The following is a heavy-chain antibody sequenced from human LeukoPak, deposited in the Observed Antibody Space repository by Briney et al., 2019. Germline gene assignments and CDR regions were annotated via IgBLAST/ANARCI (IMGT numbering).Heavy chain of an antibody. CDR3: ARIPGRLRADYYYYYMDV. Sequence: ASVKVSCKASGYTFTSYGISWVRQAPGQGLEWMGWISAYNGNTNYAQKLQGRVTMTTDTSTSTAYMELRSQRSDDTAVYYCARIPGRLRADYYYYYMDVWGKGTTVTVSS. D-gene: IGHD5-12*01. CDR2: ISAYNGNT. CDR1: GYTFTSYG. J-gene: IGHJ6*03. V-gene: IGHV1-18*01.